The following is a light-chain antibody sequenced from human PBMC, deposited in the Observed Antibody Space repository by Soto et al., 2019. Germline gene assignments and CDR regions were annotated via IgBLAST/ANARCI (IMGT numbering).Light chain of an antibody. J-gene: IGKJ2*01. CDR1: QSVTSTY. CDR2: GAS. CDR3: HQRNNWPYT. Sequence: EIVLTQSPGTLSLSPGERATLSCRASQSVTSTYLAWYQQKPGQPPRLLIYGASNRATGIPDRFSGSGSGTDFTLTISRVEPEDSALYYCHQRNNWPYTFGQGTKLEI. V-gene: IGKV3D-20*02.